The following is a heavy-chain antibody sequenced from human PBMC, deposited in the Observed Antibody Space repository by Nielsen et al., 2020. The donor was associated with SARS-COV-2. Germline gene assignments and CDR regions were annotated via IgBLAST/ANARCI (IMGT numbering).Heavy chain of an antibody. D-gene: IGHD5-18*01. V-gene: IGHV1-69*04. CDR2: IIPILGIA. Sequence: SVKVSCKASGYTFTSYAISWVRQAPGQGLEWMGRIIPILGIANYAQKFQGRVTITADKSTSTAYMELSSLRSEDTAVYYCAREDTAMVTIYYYGMDVWGQGTTVTVSS. CDR3: AREDTAMVTIYYYGMDV. CDR1: GYTFTSYA. J-gene: IGHJ6*02.